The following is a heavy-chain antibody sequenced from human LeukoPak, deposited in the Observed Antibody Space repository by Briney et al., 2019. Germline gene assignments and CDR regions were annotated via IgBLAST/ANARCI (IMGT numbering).Heavy chain of an antibody. D-gene: IGHD6-13*01. Sequence: PGGSLRLSCAASGFTFSNAWMSWVRQAPVKGLEWVGRIKSKTDGGTTDYAAPVKGRFTISRDDSKNTLYLQMNSLKTEDTAVYYCTTVPPRQLKFDYWGQGTLVTVSS. CDR3: TTVPPRQLKFDY. V-gene: IGHV3-15*01. CDR2: IKSKTDGGTT. J-gene: IGHJ4*02. CDR1: GFTFSNAW.